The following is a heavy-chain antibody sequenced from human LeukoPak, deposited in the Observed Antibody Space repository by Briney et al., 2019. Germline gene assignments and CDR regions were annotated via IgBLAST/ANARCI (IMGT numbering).Heavy chain of an antibody. CDR3: AKGRGWEASYYYYYMDV. CDR1: GYSISSGYY. V-gene: IGHV3-21*01. J-gene: IGHJ6*03. CDR2: ISSSSSYI. Sequence: PSETLSLTCTVSGYSISSGYYWGWIRQPPGKGLEWVSSISSSSSYIYYADSVKGRFTISRDNAKNSLYLQMNSLRAEDTAVHYCAKGRGWEASYYYYYMDVWGKGTTVTISS. D-gene: IGHD1-26*01.